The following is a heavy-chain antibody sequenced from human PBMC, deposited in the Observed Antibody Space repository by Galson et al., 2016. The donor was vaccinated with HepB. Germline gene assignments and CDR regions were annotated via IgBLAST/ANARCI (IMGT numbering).Heavy chain of an antibody. Sequence: SLRLSCAVSGLTFSSYAMRWVRQAPGKGLEWVSAISGNGDSTYYGDSVRGRFTISRDNSRNTLHLQMNSLRAEDTALYYCVKVDAAAVRYLVSWGQGTLVTVSS. CDR2: ISGNGDST. CDR3: VKVDAAAVRYLVS. V-gene: IGHV3-23*01. CDR1: GLTFSSYA. D-gene: IGHD5-18*01. J-gene: IGHJ5*02.